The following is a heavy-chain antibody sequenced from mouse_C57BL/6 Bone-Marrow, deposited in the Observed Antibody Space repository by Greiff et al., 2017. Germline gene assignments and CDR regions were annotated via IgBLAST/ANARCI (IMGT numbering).Heavy chain of an antibody. CDR2: IDPSDSYT. J-gene: IGHJ4*01. D-gene: IGHD2-13*01. Sequence: QVQLQQPGAELVMPGASVKLSCKASGYTFTSYWMHWVKQRPGQGLEWIGEIDPSDSYTNYNQKFKGKSTLTVDKSSSTAYMQLSGLTSEDSAVYSCARDYGDEGGYAIDYWGQGTSVTVSS. V-gene: IGHV1-69*01. CDR1: GYTFTSYW. CDR3: ARDYGDEGGYAIDY.